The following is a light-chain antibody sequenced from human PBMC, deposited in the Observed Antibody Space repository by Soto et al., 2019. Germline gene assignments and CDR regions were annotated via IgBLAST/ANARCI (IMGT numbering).Light chain of an antibody. V-gene: IGKV1-27*01. CDR3: QKYSSVPL. Sequence: DIQMTQSPSSLSASVGDRVTITCRASQGISNYIAWYQQKPGKVPKLLIYAASTLQSGVLSRFSGIGSGTDFSLTINSLQPEDVATYSCQKYSSVPLFGPGTKVDIK. CDR2: AAS. CDR1: QGISNY. J-gene: IGKJ3*01.